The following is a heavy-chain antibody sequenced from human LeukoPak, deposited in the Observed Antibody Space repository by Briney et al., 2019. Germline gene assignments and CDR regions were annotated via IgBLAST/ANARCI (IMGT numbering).Heavy chain of an antibody. CDR2: IYYSGST. CDR3: ARDKDSGTYHRAPLSY. J-gene: IGHJ4*02. V-gene: IGHV4-59*12. D-gene: IGHD1-26*01. CDR1: GGSISSYY. Sequence: PSETLSLTCTVSGGSISSYYWSWIRQPPGKGLEWIGYIYYSGSTNYNPSLKSRVTISVDTSKNQFSLKLSSVTAANTAVYYCARDKDSGTYHRAPLSYWGQGTLVTVSS.